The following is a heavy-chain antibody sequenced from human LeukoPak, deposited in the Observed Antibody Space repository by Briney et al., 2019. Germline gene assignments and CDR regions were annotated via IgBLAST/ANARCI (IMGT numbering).Heavy chain of an antibody. CDR1: GGSISSGYYY. V-gene: IGHV4-30-4*01. CDR3: ARVPLYYYDSSGYYPEAFDI. D-gene: IGHD3-22*01. CDR2: IYYSGST. Sequence: SETLSHTRTVSGGSISSGYYYWSWIRQPRGKRLEWMGYIYYSGSTYYNPSLKSRVTISVDTSKNQFSLKLSSVTAADTAVYYCARVPLYYYDSSGYYPEAFDIWGQGTMVTVSS. J-gene: IGHJ3*02.